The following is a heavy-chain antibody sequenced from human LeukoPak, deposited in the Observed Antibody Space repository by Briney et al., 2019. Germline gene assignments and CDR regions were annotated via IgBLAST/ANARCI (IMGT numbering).Heavy chain of an antibody. CDR1: GYTFTSYG. CDR3: ATSSGSYPYYYYYYMDV. J-gene: IGHJ6*03. V-gene: IGHV1-18*01. CDR2: ISAYNGNT. Sequence: GASVKVSCKASGYTFTSYGISWVRQAPGQGLEWMGWISAYNGNTNYAQKLQGRVTMTRDTSTSTVYMELSSLRSEDTAVYYCATSSGSYPYYYYYYMDVWGKGTTVTISS. D-gene: IGHD1-26*01.